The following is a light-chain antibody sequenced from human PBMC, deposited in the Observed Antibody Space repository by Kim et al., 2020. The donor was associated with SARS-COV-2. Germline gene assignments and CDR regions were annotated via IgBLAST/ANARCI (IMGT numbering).Light chain of an antibody. CDR3: QSYDNDGNQV. V-gene: IGLV6-57*03. Sequence: KTVTLSCTRSSGTILSNYVQWYQTRPGSAPIAVVFEDSERPSGVPGRFSGSIDSSSNSASLTISGLQTEDEADYYCQSYDNDGNQVFGGGTKLTVL. CDR2: EDS. J-gene: IGLJ3*02. CDR1: SGTILSNY.